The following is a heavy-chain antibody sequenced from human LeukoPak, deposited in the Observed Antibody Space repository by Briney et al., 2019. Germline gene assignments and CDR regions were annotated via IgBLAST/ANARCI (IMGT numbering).Heavy chain of an antibody. CDR3: AKGIVTGYPALDY. CDR2: ISHDGSNK. J-gene: IGHJ4*02. Sequence: GGSLRLSCAASGFTFSNFGMYWVRQAPGKGLEWVAVISHDGSNKYYADSVKGRLTISRDNSKNTLYLQMNSLRGEDTAVYYCAKGIVTGYPALDYWGQGTLVTVSS. D-gene: IGHD3-9*01. V-gene: IGHV3-30*18. CDR1: GFTFSNFG.